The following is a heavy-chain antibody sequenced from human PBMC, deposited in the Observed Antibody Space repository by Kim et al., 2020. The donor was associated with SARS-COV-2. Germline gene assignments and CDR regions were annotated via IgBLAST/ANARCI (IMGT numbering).Heavy chain of an antibody. J-gene: IGHJ4*02. V-gene: IGHV1-2*02. CDR2: INPNSGGT. CDR1: GYTFTGYY. CDR3: ARVGGSYDLWSGYGYYFGY. Sequence: ASVKVSCKASGYTFTGYYMHWVRQAPGQGLEWMGWINPNSGGTNYAQKFQGRVTMTRDTSISTAYMELSRLRSDDTAVYYCARVGGSYDLWSGYGYYFGYWGKGPLVTVSS. D-gene: IGHD3-3*01.